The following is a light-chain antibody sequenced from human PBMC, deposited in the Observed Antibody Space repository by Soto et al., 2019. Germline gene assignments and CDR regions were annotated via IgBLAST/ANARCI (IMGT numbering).Light chain of an antibody. Sequence: QITQSASTLSASVGDRVTITCRASQSISSWLAWYQRKPGKAPKLLIYKASSLESGVPSRFSGSGSGTEFTLTISSLQPDDFATYYCQQYNSFPWTFGQGPKVDIK. CDR2: KAS. J-gene: IGKJ1*01. CDR1: QSISSW. V-gene: IGKV1-5*03. CDR3: QQYNSFPWT.